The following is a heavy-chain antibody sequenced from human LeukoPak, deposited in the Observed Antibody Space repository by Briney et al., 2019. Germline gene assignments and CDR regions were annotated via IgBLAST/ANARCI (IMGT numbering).Heavy chain of an antibody. Sequence: SETLSLTCTVSGGSISSYYWSWIRQPPGKGLEWIGYIYYSGSTNYNPSLKSRVTISVDTSKNQFSLKLSSVTAADTAVYYCARNRGYYDPFDYWGQGTQVTVSS. CDR2: IYYSGST. V-gene: IGHV4-59*01. CDR3: ARNRGYYDPFDY. J-gene: IGHJ4*02. D-gene: IGHD3-22*01. CDR1: GGSISSYY.